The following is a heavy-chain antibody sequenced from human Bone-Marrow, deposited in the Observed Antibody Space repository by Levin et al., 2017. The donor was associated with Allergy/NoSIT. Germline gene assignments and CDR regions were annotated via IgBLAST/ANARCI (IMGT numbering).Heavy chain of an antibody. Sequence: GESLKISSKASGYSFTDYWIGWVRQMPGKGLEWVGLTYPTTSEIRYTPSFQGQVTISADKSINTAYLQWTTLQASDTAMYCGVRLRPSGTADYWGQGTLVTVSS. D-gene: IGHD1-1*01. CDR2: TYPTTSEI. CDR1: GYSFTDYW. J-gene: IGHJ4*02. V-gene: IGHV5-51*01. CDR3: VRLRPSGTADY.